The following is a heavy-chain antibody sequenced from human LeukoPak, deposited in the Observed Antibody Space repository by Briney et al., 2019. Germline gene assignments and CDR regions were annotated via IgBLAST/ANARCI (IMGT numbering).Heavy chain of an antibody. V-gene: IGHV3-48*03. Sequence: GGSLRLSCAASGFTFSSCEMNWVRQAPGKGLEWVSYISSSGSTIYYADSVKGRFTISRDNAKNSLYLQMNSLRAEDTAVYYCARDLPGELFYYYYGMDVWGKGTTVTVSS. CDR3: ARDLPGELFYYYYGMDV. D-gene: IGHD3-10*01. CDR1: GFTFSSCE. J-gene: IGHJ6*04. CDR2: ISSSGSTI.